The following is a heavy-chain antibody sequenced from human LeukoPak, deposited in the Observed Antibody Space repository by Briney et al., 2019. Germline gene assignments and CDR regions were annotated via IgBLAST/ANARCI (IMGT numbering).Heavy chain of an antibody. Sequence: GGSLRLSCAASGLTFSSYWMHWVRQAPGKGLVWVSRINSDGSSTSYADSVKGRFTISRDNAKNTLYLQMNSLRAEDTAVYYCARAPFGGVATVGAFDIWGQGTMVTVSS. CDR1: GLTFSSYW. CDR3: ARAPFGGVATVGAFDI. D-gene: IGHD5-12*01. CDR2: INSDGSST. V-gene: IGHV3-74*01. J-gene: IGHJ3*02.